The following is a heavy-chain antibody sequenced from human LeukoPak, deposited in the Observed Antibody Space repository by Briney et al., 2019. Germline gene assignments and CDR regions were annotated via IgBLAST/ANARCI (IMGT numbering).Heavy chain of an antibody. Sequence: PGGSLRLSCAASGFTFSSYSMNWVRQAPGKGLEWVSYISSSSSTIYYADSVKGRFTISRDNAKNSLYLQMNSLRAEDTAVYYCAKEHCIGGMCLSPDDWGQGTLVTVYS. CDR3: AKEHCIGGMCLSPDD. CDR2: ISSSSSTI. CDR1: GFTFSSYS. J-gene: IGHJ4*02. V-gene: IGHV3-48*01. D-gene: IGHD2-8*02.